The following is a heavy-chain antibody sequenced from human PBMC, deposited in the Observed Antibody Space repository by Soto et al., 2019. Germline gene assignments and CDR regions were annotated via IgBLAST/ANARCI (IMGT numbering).Heavy chain of an antibody. CDR2: IKPDGSEQ. J-gene: IGHJ5*02. D-gene: IGHD3-16*01. V-gene: IGHV3-7*05. CDR3: ARKNGAFGGSLDL. Sequence: HPGGSLRLSCAASGFSFGNYWMSWFRQAPGKGLEWLADIKPDGSEQHYVDSVKGRFTISRDNVENSLFLQMSSLRAEDTAVYYCARKNGAFGGSLDLWGQGTVVTVSS. CDR1: GFSFGNYW.